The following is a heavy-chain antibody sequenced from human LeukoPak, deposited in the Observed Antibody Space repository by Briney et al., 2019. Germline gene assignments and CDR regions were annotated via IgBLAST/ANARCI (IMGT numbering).Heavy chain of an antibody. J-gene: IGHJ4*02. V-gene: IGHV3-7*01. CDR3: ARGGDYDFWSGYFGIIDY. CDR2: IKQDGSEK. D-gene: IGHD3-3*01. Sequence: GGSLRLSCAASGFTFSSYWMSWVRQAPGKGLEWVANIKQDGSEKYYVDSVKGRFTISRDNAKNSLYLQMNSLRAEDTAVYYCARGGDYDFWSGYFGIIDYWGQGTLVTVSS. CDR1: GFTFSSYW.